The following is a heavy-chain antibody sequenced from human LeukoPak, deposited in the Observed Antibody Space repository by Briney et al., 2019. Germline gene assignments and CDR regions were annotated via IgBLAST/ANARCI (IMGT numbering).Heavy chain of an antibody. CDR3: ARMGHDILVPSGMDV. D-gene: IGHD1-1*01. Sequence: GGSLRLSCAASGFTFSGYWMHWVRQAPGKGLVWVSRINNDRSYTSYAGSVKGRFTISRDNAKNTLYVQMNSLRAEDTAVYYCARMGHDILVPSGMDVWGQGTTVTVSS. V-gene: IGHV3-74*01. J-gene: IGHJ6*02. CDR1: GFTFSGYW. CDR2: INNDRSYT.